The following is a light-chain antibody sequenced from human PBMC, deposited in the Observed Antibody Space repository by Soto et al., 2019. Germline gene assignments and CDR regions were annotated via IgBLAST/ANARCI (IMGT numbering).Light chain of an antibody. Sequence: DIVMTQSPLSLPVTPGGPASISCRSSESLLHSNGYNYLDWYLQKPGQSPQLLIYLGSNRSSGVPDRFSGSGSGTDFTLKISRVEAEDVGVYYCMQALQTPITFGQGTRLE. CDR1: ESLLHSNGYNY. V-gene: IGKV2-28*01. J-gene: IGKJ5*01. CDR3: MQALQTPIT. CDR2: LGS.